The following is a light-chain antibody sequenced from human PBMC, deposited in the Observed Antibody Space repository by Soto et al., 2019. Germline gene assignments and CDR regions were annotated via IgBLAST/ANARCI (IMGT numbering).Light chain of an antibody. V-gene: IGKV3-20*01. J-gene: IGKJ1*01. CDR2: GAY. CDR1: QSVSGAY. Sequence: EIVLKQSPGTLALSPGARATLSCRASQSVSGAYLAWYQQKPGQAPRLLIYGAYSRATGIPDRFSGSGSVTDFTLTISRLEHEDFAVYYCQQSHNSPQRFGQGTKVEI. CDR3: QQSHNSPQR.